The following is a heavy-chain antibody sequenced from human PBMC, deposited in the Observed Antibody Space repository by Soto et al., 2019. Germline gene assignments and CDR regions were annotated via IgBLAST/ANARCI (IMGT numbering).Heavy chain of an antibody. CDR1: GFTFSSYW. Sequence: GGSLRLSCAASGFTFSSYWMSWVRQAPGKGLEWVANIKQDGSEKYYVDSVKGRFTISRDNAKNSLYLQMNSLRAEDTAVYYCAREASSPLRFLEPYYFDYWGQGTLVTVSS. CDR3: AREASSPLRFLEPYYFDY. V-gene: IGHV3-7*01. D-gene: IGHD3-3*01. CDR2: IKQDGSEK. J-gene: IGHJ4*02.